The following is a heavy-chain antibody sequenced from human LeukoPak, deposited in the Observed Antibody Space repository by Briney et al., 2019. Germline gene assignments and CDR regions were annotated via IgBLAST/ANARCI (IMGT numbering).Heavy chain of an antibody. Sequence: PSETLSPTCAVSGYSISSGYHWGWIRQPPGKGLEWIGYIHHSGTTDYNPSLKSRVIILVDTTKNQFSLKVGSLTAADTAVYYCARRLGVITRDAYDIWGQGTMVIVSS. CDR1: GYSISSGYH. V-gene: IGHV4-38-2*01. J-gene: IGHJ3*02. CDR2: IHHSGTT. CDR3: ARRLGVITRDAYDI. D-gene: IGHD3-3*01.